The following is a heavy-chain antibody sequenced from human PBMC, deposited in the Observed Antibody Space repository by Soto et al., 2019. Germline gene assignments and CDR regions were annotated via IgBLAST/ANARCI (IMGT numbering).Heavy chain of an antibody. CDR3: ATILATTILTDY. CDR1: GGSITSSYY. V-gene: IGHV4-39*01. Sequence: PSETLSLTCTVSGGSITSSYYWGWIRQPPGKGLEWIGSIYYSGSTYYNPSLKSRVTISVDTSKNQFSLKLSSVTAADTAVYYCATILATTILTDYWGQGTLVTVSS. D-gene: IGHD5-12*01. CDR2: IYYSGST. J-gene: IGHJ4*02.